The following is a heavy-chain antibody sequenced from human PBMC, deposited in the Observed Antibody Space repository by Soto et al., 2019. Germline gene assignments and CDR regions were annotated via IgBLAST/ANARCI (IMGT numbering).Heavy chain of an antibody. D-gene: IGHD3-3*01. CDR2: ISAYNGNT. CDR1: GYTFTSYG. Sequence: ASVKVSCKASGYTFTSYGISWVRQAPGQGLEWMGWISAYNGNTNYVQKLQGRGTMTQDKSTSTAYMELRSLRSDDTAVYYCAREVEDYDFLGAFDIWGQGTMVTVSS. CDR3: AREVEDYDFLGAFDI. V-gene: IGHV1-18*01. J-gene: IGHJ3*02.